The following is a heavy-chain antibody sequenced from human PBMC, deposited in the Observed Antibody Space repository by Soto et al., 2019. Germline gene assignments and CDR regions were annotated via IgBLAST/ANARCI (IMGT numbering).Heavy chain of an antibody. V-gene: IGHV1-69*13. Sequence: GASVKVSCKASGYTFTSYGISWVRQAPGQGLEWMGGIIPIFGNANYAQKFQGRVTITADESTSTAYMELSSLRSEDTAVYYCAIEVVVAATGWFDPWGQGTLVTVSS. CDR2: IIPIFGNA. D-gene: IGHD2-15*01. J-gene: IGHJ5*02. CDR1: GYTFTSYG. CDR3: AIEVVVAATGWFDP.